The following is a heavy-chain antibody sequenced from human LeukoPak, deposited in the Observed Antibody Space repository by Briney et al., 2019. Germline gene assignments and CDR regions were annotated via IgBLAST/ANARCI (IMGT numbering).Heavy chain of an antibody. CDR3: ARATYSSGWYGGDDAFDI. Sequence: PSETLSLTCTVSGGSISSYYWSWIRQPPGKGLEWIGYIYHSGSTYYNPSLKSRVTISVDRSKNQFSLKLSSVTAADTAVYYCARATYSSGWYGGDDAFDIWGQGTMVTVSS. CDR1: GGSISSYY. CDR2: IYHSGST. V-gene: IGHV4-59*12. D-gene: IGHD6-19*01. J-gene: IGHJ3*02.